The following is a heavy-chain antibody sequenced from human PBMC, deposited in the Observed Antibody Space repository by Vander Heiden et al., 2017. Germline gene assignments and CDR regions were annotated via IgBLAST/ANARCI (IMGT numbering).Heavy chain of an antibody. J-gene: IGHJ4*02. V-gene: IGHV3-30*01. CDR3: ARSQANYDFWSGYTY. CDR2: ISYDGSNK. CDR1: GFPFSTYA. Sequence: QVQLVESGGGVVQPGRSLRLSCPASGFPFSTYAMHWVRQAPGKGLEWVAVISYDGSNKYYADSVKGRFTISRDNSKNTLYLQMNSLRGEDTAVYYCARSQANYDFWSGYTYWGQGTLVTASS. D-gene: IGHD3-3*01.